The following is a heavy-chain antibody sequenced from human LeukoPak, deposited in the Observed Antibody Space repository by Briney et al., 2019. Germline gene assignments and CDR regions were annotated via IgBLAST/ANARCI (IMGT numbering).Heavy chain of an antibody. CDR1: VFTFDDYA. D-gene: IGHD3-3*01. CDR3: ARDYPHLNYYDFWSGYYSYYYYMDV. J-gene: IGHJ6*03. V-gene: IGHV3-9*01. CDR2: ISWNSGSI. Sequence: GGSLRLSCAASVFTFDDYAMHWVRPAPGKGLEWVSGISWNSGSIGYADSVKGRFTISRDNAKNSLYLQMNSLRAEDTAVYYCARDYPHLNYYDFWSGYYSYYYYMDVWGKGTTVTVSS.